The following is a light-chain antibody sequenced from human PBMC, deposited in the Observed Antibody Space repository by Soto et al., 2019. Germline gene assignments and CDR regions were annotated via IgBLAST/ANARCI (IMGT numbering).Light chain of an antibody. J-gene: IGKJ1*01. V-gene: IGKV3-15*01. CDR3: QQYNNWPPWK. CDR2: GAS. Sequence: EIVMTQSPATLSVSPGERVTLSCMASQGVGSTLAWYRQQPGQAPRLLIYGASTRATGIPARFSGSGSGTEFTLTISSLQSEDSAVYYCQQYNNWPPWKFGQGTKVDIK. CDR1: QGVGST.